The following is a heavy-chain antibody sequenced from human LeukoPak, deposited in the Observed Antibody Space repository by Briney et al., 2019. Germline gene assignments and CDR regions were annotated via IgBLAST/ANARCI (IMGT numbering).Heavy chain of an antibody. CDR1: GYTFTSYY. D-gene: IGHD3-10*02. J-gene: IGHJ5*02. V-gene: IGHV1-46*03. CDR3: ASQLFGELDAPDQ. CDR2: INPSGGST. Sequence: ASVKVSCKASGYTFTSYYMHWVRQAPGQGLEWMGIINPSGGSTSYAQKFQGRVTMTRDTSTSTVYMELSSLRSEDTAVYYCASQLFGELDAPDQWGQGTLVTVSS.